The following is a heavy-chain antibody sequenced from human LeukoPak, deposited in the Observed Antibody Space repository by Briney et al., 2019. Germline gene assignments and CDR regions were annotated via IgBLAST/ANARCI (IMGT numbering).Heavy chain of an antibody. V-gene: IGHV3-23*01. D-gene: IGHD3-10*01. J-gene: IGHJ4*02. CDR2: ISANGINT. CDR1: RCSFSIYG. Sequence: GGSLRLFCAASRCSFSIYGMSWVRQAPGKGLHWLSAISANGINTYYADSVKGRFTISRDNSKNTLYLHMHSLRADYTALYYCAKDLHGAFDYWGQGILVTVSS. CDR3: AKDLHGAFDY.